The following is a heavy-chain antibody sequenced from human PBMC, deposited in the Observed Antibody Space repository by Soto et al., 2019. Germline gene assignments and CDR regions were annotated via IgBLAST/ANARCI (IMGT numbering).Heavy chain of an antibody. J-gene: IGHJ4*02. CDR1: GGSIGGFG. V-gene: IGHV4-59*01. D-gene: IGHD3-16*02. CDR3: ARVSGVIHVFQGYSFDC. CDR2: IYYSGST. Sequence: SETMSLTCTVAGGSIGGFGGSWIRQPPGKGLEWIGYIYYSGSTNYNPSLKSRVTISVDTSKNQFSLKLSSVTAADTAVYYCARVSGVIHVFQGYSFDCWGQGTLVTVSS.